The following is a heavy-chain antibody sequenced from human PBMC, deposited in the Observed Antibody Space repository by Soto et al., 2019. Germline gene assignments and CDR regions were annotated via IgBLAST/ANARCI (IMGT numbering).Heavy chain of an antibody. CDR3: ASEWRHDGLDY. D-gene: IGHD5-18*01. CDR2: ISETGYSA. J-gene: IGHJ4*02. CDR1: GFTFSRYS. Sequence: GSLRLSCAASGFTFSRYSMTWVRQAPGRGLEWVSTISETGYSAYYADSVTGRFTMTRDNSKSTLYLQMNSLRAEDTAVYYCASEWRHDGLDYWGQGT. V-gene: IGHV3-23*01.